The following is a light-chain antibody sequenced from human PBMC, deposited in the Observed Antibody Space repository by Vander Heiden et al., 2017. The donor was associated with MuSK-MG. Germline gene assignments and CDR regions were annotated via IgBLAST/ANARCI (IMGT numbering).Light chain of an antibody. CDR3: LQLDNFPLT. J-gene: IGKJ4*01. CDR2: AAS. Sequence: DIPLTQSPPSLSASVGDRVTITCRASQGIRNYLAWYQQKPGKAPKLLISAASNLQSGGPSRFSGSGSGTEFTLTISSLQPEDFATYYCLQLDNFPLTFGGGTKVEIK. V-gene: IGKV1-9*01. CDR1: QGIRNY.